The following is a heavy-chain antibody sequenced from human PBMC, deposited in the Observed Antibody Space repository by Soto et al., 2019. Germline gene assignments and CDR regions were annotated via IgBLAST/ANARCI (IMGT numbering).Heavy chain of an antibody. CDR1: GRAISSGGYY. J-gene: IGHJ4*02. D-gene: IGHD2-15*01. Sequence: QVQLQESGPGLVKPSQTLSLTCTVSGRAISSGGYYWSWIRQHPGKGLEWIGYIYYSGNSGSTFYNPSLKSRAFSSVDTSKNQFSLSLTSMTVADTAIYYCARHDQCTGNSCSPSIDNWGRGTLVTVSS. CDR2: IYYSGNSGST. V-gene: IGHV4-31*03. CDR3: ARHDQCTGNSCSPSIDN.